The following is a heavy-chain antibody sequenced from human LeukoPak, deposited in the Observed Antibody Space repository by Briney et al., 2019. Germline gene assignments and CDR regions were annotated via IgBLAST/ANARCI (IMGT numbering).Heavy chain of an antibody. CDR2: ISYIGST. J-gene: IGHJ3*02. Sequence: TSETLSLTCAVSDDSFSSHYWTWIRQPPGKGLEWIGYISYIGSTNYNPSLKSRVTISIDTSMNQFSLRLSSVTAADTAVYYCARDLVTVTKGFDIWGQGTMVSVSS. CDR1: DDSFSSHY. D-gene: IGHD4-17*01. CDR3: ARDLVTVTKGFDI. V-gene: IGHV4-59*11.